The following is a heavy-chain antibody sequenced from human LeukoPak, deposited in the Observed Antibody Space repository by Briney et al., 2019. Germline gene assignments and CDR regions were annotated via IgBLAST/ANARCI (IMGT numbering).Heavy chain of an antibody. D-gene: IGHD3-22*01. CDR1: GDSISSSSYY. Sequence: SETLSLTCTVSGDSISSSSYYWGWIRQPPGKGLEWIGSIYYSGSTYYNPSLKSRVTISVDTSKNQFSLKLSSVTAADTAVYYCARDDTHYGSSGSFYDAFDIWGQGTMVTVSS. CDR3: ARDDTHYGSSGSFYDAFDI. CDR2: IYYSGST. V-gene: IGHV4-39*07. J-gene: IGHJ3*02.